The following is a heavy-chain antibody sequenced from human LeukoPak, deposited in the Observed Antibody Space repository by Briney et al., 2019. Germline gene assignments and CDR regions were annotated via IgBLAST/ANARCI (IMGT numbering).Heavy chain of an antibody. CDR2: INHSGST. V-gene: IGHV4-34*01. CDR3: ARGNMYYYYMDV. CDR1: GGSFSGYY. Sequence: SETLSLTCAVYGGSFSGYYWSWIRQPPGKGLEWIGEINHSGSTNYNPSLKSRVTISVDTSLKLSSVTAADTAVYYCARGNMYYYYMDVWSKGTTVTVSS. J-gene: IGHJ6*03.